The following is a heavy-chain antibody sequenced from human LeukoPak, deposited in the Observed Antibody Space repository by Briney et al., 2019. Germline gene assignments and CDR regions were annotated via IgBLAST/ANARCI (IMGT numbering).Heavy chain of an antibody. CDR1: GFTFSTYA. J-gene: IGHJ4*02. CDR3: ARQLGYCSDGSCYFDY. CDR2: ISANGGST. Sequence: GGSLRLSCAASGFTFSTYALSWVRRAPGRGLEWVSSISANGGSTYSADSVKGRFSFSRDNSKNTLHLQMNSLRAEDTAVYHCARQLGYCSDGSCYFDYWGQGTLVTVSS. D-gene: IGHD2-15*01. V-gene: IGHV3-23*01.